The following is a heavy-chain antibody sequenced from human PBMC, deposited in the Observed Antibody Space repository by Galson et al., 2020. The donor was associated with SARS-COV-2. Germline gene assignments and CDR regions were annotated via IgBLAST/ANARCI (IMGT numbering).Heavy chain of an antibody. J-gene: IGHJ3*02. V-gene: IGHV1-2*02. CDR1: GYTFTGYY. D-gene: IGHD5-18*01. CDR2: NNPNSGGT. Sequence: ASVKVSCKASGYTFTGYYMHWVRQAPGQGPEWMGWNNPNSGGTNYAAKFQGRVTMTRDTSISIAYMELSRLRSDDTAVYYCARDGTAMVTNGFDIWGQGTMVTVSS. CDR3: ARDGTAMVTNGFDI.